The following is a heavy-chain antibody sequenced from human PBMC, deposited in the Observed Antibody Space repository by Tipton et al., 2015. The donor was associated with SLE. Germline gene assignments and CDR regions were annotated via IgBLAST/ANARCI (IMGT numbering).Heavy chain of an antibody. Sequence: LRLSCTVSGGSISSYYWSWIRQPPGKGLEWIGEINHSGSTNYNPSLKSRVTISVDTSKNQFSLKLSSVTAADTAVYYCARAVGRFDYWGQGTLVTVSS. V-gene: IGHV4-34*01. CDR2: INHSGST. D-gene: IGHD1-26*01. J-gene: IGHJ4*02. CDR3: ARAVGRFDY. CDR1: GGSISSYY.